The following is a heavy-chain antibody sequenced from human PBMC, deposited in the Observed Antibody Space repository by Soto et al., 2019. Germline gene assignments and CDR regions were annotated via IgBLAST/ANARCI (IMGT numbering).Heavy chain of an antibody. CDR3: ARGEANGGDDPNYDADVMDV. D-gene: IGHD1-7*01. CDR2: IYYSGST. Sequence: LSLTCTVSGGSISSYYWSWIRQPPGKGLAWIGYIYYSGSTNYNPSLKSRVTISVDTSKNQFSLKLRSVTAAGTAVYYCARGEANGGDDPNYDADVMDVWGQGTTVTVSS. CDR1: GGSISSYY. J-gene: IGHJ6*02. V-gene: IGHV4-59*01.